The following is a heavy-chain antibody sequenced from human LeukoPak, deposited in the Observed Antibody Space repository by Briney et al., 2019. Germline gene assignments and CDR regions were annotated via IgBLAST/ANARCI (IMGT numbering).Heavy chain of an antibody. J-gene: IGHJ4*02. D-gene: IGHD6-6*01. Sequence: GGSLRLSCAASGFTFSSYWMTWVRQAPGKGLEWVANIKQDGSEKYYVDSVRGRFTISRDNTKNSLYLQVNSLRAEDTAVYYCARDLLKASIAALPLDYWGQGTLVTVSS. CDR2: IKQDGSEK. V-gene: IGHV3-7*01. CDR1: GFTFSSYW. CDR3: ARDLLKASIAALPLDY.